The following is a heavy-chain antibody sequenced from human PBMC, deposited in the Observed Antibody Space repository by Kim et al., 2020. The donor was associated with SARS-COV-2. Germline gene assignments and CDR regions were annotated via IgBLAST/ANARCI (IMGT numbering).Heavy chain of an antibody. D-gene: IGHD3-22*01. CDR3: ASSGYYIDF. Sequence: GGSLRLSCAASGFTFSSYAMTWVRQAPGKGLEWVSFISSTGSIIYYADSVEGRFTISRDNAKNSVSLQMNSLRDEDTAMYYCASSGYYIDFWGQGTLVTV. CDR2: ISSTGSII. J-gene: IGHJ4*02. V-gene: IGHV3-48*02. CDR1: GFTFSSYA.